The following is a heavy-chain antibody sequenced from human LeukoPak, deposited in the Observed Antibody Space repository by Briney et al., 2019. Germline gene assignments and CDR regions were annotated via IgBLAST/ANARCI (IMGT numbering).Heavy chain of an antibody. CDR3: ARLGYYYDSSTY. CDR2: IYYSGST. CDR1: GGSISSYY. V-gene: IGHV4-59*08. D-gene: IGHD3-22*01. Sequence: SETLSLTCTVSGGSISSYYWSWIRQPPGKGLEWIGYIYYSGSTNYNPSLKSRVTISVDTSKDQFSLKLSSVTAADTAVYYCARLGYYYDSSTYWGQGTLVTVSS. J-gene: IGHJ4*02.